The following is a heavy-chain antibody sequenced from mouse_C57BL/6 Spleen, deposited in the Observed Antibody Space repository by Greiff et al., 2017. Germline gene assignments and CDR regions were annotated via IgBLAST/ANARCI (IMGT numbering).Heavy chain of an antibody. D-gene: IGHD2-2*01. V-gene: IGHV1-69*01. Sequence: QVQLQQSGAELVMPGASVKLSCKASGYTFTSYWMHWVKQRPGQGLEWIGEIDPSDSYTNYNQKFKGKSTLTVDKSSSTAYMQLSSLTSEDSAVYYCARRGGGNYGYEDAMDYWGQGTSVTVSS. CDR3: ARRGGGNYGYEDAMDY. CDR2: IDPSDSYT. J-gene: IGHJ4*01. CDR1: GYTFTSYW.